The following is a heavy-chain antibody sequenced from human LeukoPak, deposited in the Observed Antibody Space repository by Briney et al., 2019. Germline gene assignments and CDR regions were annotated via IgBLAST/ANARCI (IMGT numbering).Heavy chain of an antibody. CDR2: IWYDGSNK. J-gene: IGHJ6*02. CDR3: ARDGRYYDFWSGYRYYYYGMDV. CDR1: GFTFSSYG. V-gene: IGHV3-33*01. D-gene: IGHD3-3*01. Sequence: GGSLRLSCAASGFTFSSYGMHWVRQAPGKGLEWAAVIWYDGSNKYYADSVKGRFTISRDNSKNTLYLQMNSLRAEDTAVYYCARDGRYYDFWSGYRYYYYGMDVWGQGTAVTVSS.